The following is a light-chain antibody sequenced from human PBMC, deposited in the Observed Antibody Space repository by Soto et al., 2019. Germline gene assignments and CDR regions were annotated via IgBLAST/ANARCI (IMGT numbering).Light chain of an antibody. CDR3: SSYEGSNNFV. CDR1: SSDVGYYDY. J-gene: IGLJ1*01. V-gene: IGLV2-8*01. Sequence: SVLTQPPSASGFPGQSVTISCTGTSSDVGYYDYVSWYQQHPGKAPKLVIYEVTKRPSGVPDRVSASKSGNTASLTVSGLRAEDEADYHCSSYEGSNNFVFGSGAKVTVL. CDR2: EVT.